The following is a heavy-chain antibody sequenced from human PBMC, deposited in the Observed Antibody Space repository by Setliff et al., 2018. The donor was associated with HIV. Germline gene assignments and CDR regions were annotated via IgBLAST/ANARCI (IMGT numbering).Heavy chain of an antibody. J-gene: IGHJ6*03. CDR3: ARGAADNYYYYMDI. D-gene: IGHD2-15*01. Sequence: SETLSLTCTVSGDSISSGGYYWTWIRQHPGKGLEWIGYISYSGSIYYKVSLKSRLTISTDTSENQFSLRLTSVTAADTAIYYCARGAADNYYYYMDIWGKGTTVTVSS. CDR1: GDSISSGGYY. CDR2: ISYSGSI. V-gene: IGHV4-31*03.